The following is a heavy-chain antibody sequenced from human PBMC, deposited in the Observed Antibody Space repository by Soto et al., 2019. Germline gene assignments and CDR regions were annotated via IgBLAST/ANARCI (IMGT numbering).Heavy chain of an antibody. J-gene: IGHJ6*02. CDR2: IYYSGST. V-gene: IGHV4-39*01. Sequence: SETLSLTCTVSGGSISSSSYYWGWIRQPPGKGLEWIGSIYYSGSTYYNPSLKSRVTISVDTSKNQFSLKLSSVTAADTAVYYCARHGVGATRYGMDVWGQGTTVTVSS. D-gene: IGHD1-26*01. CDR1: GGSISSSSYY. CDR3: ARHGVGATRYGMDV.